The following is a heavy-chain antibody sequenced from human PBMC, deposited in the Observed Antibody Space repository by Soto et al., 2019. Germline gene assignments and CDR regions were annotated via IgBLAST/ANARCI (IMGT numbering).Heavy chain of an antibody. CDR2: ISPYSGHT. CDR1: GYTFISYG. D-gene: IGHD2-21*01. Sequence: QGQLVQSGGEVTKPGASVKVSCNASGYTFISYGISWVRQAPGQGLEWMGWISPYSGHTKDAQKVEGRFTLTTEKSTGTGYVELRSLASGNTAVYYGARVRCACAKCSTHHPDALGQGTTVIVSS. CDR3: ARVRCACAKCSTHHPDA. V-gene: IGHV1-18*04. J-gene: IGHJ6*02.